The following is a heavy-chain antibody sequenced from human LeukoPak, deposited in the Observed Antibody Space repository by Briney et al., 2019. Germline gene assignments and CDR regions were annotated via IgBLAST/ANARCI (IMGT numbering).Heavy chain of an antibody. D-gene: IGHD3-9*01. V-gene: IGHV4-61*02. Sequence: PSETLSLTCTVSGGSISSGSYYWSWIRQPAGKGLEWIGRIYTSGSTNYNPSLKSRVTISVDTSKNQFSLKLSSVTAADTAVYYCAREGGGLRYFDWSTGFDYRGQGTLVTVSS. CDR3: AREGGGLRYFDWSTGFDY. CDR1: GGSISSGSYY. CDR2: IYTSGST. J-gene: IGHJ4*02.